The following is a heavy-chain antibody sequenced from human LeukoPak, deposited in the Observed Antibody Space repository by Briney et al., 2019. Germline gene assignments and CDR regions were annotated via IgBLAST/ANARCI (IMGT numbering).Heavy chain of an antibody. J-gene: IGHJ5*02. CDR3: ARAITIFGVVRNWFDP. Sequence: PSETLSLTCTVSGGSISSSSYYWGWIRQPPGKGLEWIGSIYYSGSTYYNPSLKSRVTISVDTSKNQFSLKLSSVTAADTAVYYSARAITIFGVVRNWFDPWGQGTLVTVSS. V-gene: IGHV4-39*07. D-gene: IGHD3-3*01. CDR1: GGSISSSSYY. CDR2: IYYSGST.